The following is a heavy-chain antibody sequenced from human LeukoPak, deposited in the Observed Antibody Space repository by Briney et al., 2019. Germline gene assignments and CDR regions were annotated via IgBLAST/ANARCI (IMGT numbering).Heavy chain of an antibody. CDR1: GFIFSNFG. V-gene: IGHV3-64D*06. CDR2: IRTDGGTS. J-gene: IGHJ4*02. Sequence: GRSLRLSCAASGFIFSNFGMHWVRQAPGKGLQYVSSIRTDGGTSYDADSVMGRFTISRDNSKNTLYLQMSSLRPEDTAVYYCVKDVTGTYSGDFWGQGTLVTVSS. D-gene: IGHD1-26*01. CDR3: VKDVTGTYSGDF.